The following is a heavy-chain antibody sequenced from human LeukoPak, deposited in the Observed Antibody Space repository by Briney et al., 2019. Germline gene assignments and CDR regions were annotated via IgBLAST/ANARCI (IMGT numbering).Heavy chain of an antibody. D-gene: IGHD5-12*01. CDR3: ARDHRYAFDN. CDR1: GFSFSSYV. Sequence: GGSLRLSCAASGFSFSSYVMSWVRQAPGKGLEWISYIGISSGNTKYADSVKGRFTISRDKARNSLYLQMNSLRVEDTAMYYCARDHRYAFDNWGHGTLVTVSS. J-gene: IGHJ4*01. V-gene: IGHV3-48*01. CDR2: IGISSGNT.